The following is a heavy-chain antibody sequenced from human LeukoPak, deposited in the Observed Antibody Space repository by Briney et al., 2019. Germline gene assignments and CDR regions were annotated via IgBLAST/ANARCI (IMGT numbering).Heavy chain of an antibody. CDR2: IKQDGSEK. CDR3: ARNVEMAD. Sequence: GGSLRLSCAASGFTFSSYAMSWVRQAPGKGLEWVANIKQDGSEKYYVDSVKGRFTISRDNAKNSLYLQMNSLRAEDTAVYYCARNVEMADWGQGTLVTVSS. V-gene: IGHV3-7*01. CDR1: GFTFSSYA. J-gene: IGHJ4*02. D-gene: IGHD5-24*01.